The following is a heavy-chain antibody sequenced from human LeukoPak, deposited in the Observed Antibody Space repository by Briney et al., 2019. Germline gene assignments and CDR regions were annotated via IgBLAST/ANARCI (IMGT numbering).Heavy chain of an antibody. D-gene: IGHD3-10*01. Sequence: PSETLSLTCTVSDGSISSYYWSWIRQPPGKGLEWIGYIYYSGSTNYNPSLKSRVTISVDTSKNQFSLKLSSVTAADTAVYYCASSMVRGVVDYWGQGTLVTVSS. CDR2: IYYSGST. V-gene: IGHV4-59*08. J-gene: IGHJ4*02. CDR1: DGSISSYY. CDR3: ASSMVRGVVDY.